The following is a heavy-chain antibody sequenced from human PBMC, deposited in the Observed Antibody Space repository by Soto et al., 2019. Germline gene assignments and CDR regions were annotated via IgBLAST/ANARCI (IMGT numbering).Heavy chain of an antibody. CDR1: GLTFSGSA. J-gene: IGHJ4*02. D-gene: IGHD1-26*01. CDR3: ARIPGRYHFDY. CDR2: IRSKANSYAT. V-gene: IGHV3-73*01. Sequence: GGSLRLSCAASGLTFSGSAMHWVRQASGKGLEWVGRIRSKANSYATAYAASVKGRFTISRDDSKNTAYLQMNSLKTEDTAVYYCARIPGRYHFDYWGQGTLVTVSS.